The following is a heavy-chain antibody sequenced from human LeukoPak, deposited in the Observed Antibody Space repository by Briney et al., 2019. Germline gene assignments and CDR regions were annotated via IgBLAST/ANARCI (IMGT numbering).Heavy chain of an antibody. Sequence: SETLSLTCTVSGGSISSSSYYWGWIRQPPGKGLEWIGSIYYSGSTYYNPSLKSRVTISVDTSKNQFSLKLSSVTAADTAVYYCARLGPYCSSTSCQFDYWGQGTLVTVSS. CDR2: IYYSGST. J-gene: IGHJ4*02. D-gene: IGHD2-2*01. CDR3: ARLGPYCSSTSCQFDY. CDR1: GGSISSSSYY. V-gene: IGHV4-39*01.